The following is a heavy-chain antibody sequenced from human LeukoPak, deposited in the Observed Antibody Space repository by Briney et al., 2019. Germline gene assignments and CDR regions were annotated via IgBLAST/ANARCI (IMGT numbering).Heavy chain of an antibody. Sequence: GGSLRLSCAASGFTFDDYAMPWVRQAPGKGLEWVSGISWNSGSIGYADSVKGRFTIPRDNAKNSLYLQMNSLRAEDTALYYCAKATLWFGEPNYFDYWGQGTLVTVSS. V-gene: IGHV3-9*01. CDR3: AKATLWFGEPNYFDY. D-gene: IGHD3-10*01. CDR1: GFTFDDYA. J-gene: IGHJ4*02. CDR2: ISWNSGSI.